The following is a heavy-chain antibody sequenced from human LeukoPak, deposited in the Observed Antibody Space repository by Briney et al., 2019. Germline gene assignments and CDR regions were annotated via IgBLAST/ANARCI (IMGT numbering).Heavy chain of an antibody. CDR1: GYSFNTYY. CDR3: AADDQQLML. J-gene: IGHJ4*02. CDR2: INTDSGGT. Sequence: ASVKVSCKASGYSFNTYYMNWVRQAPGQGLEWLGWINTDSGGTNFAHKFLDRVTMTRGKANTTAYLELRGLTSDDTAVYYCAADDQQLMLWGQGTLVAVSS. D-gene: IGHD2-2*01. V-gene: IGHV1-2*02.